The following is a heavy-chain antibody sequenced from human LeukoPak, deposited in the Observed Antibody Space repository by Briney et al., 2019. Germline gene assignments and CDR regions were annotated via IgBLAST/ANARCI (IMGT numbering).Heavy chain of an antibody. CDR3: ARLKGASSSGSDY. J-gene: IGHJ4*02. CDR2: IYPGDSDT. D-gene: IGHD2-15*01. Sequence: GESLKISWKGSGYSFTSYWIGLVRQMPGKGLELMGIIYPGDSDTRYSPSFQGQVTISADKSISTAYLQWSSLKASDTAMYYCARLKGASSSGSDYWGQGTLVTVSS. CDR1: GYSFTSYW. V-gene: IGHV5-51*01.